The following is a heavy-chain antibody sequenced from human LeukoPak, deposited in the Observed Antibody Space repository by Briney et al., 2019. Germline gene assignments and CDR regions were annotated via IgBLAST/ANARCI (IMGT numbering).Heavy chain of an antibody. D-gene: IGHD6-13*01. V-gene: IGHV3-23*01. CDR3: AKGSSSWTGIDY. CDR1: GFPFNSYA. J-gene: IGHJ4*02. CDR2: ISGSGGST. Sequence: GSLSLSCAASGFPFNSYAMSWVRQAPGKGLEWVSAISGSGGSTYYADSVKGRFTISRDNSKNTLYVQMNSLRAEDTAVYYCAKGSSSWTGIDYWGQGTLVTVSS.